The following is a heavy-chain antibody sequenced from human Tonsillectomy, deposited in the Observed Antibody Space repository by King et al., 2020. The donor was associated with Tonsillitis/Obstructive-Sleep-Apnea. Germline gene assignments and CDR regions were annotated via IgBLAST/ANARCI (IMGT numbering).Heavy chain of an antibody. Sequence: QLQESGPGLVKPSQTLSLTCTVSGGSISSGGYYWRWIRQHPGKGLEWIGYIYYSGSTYYNPSLKSRVTISVDTSKNQFSLKLSSVTAADTAVYYCAGVDQLLWFGERGPFDYWGQGTLVTVSS. CDR2: IYYSGST. V-gene: IGHV4-31*03. D-gene: IGHD3-10*01. J-gene: IGHJ4*02. CDR1: GGSISSGGYY. CDR3: AGVDQLLWFGERGPFDY.